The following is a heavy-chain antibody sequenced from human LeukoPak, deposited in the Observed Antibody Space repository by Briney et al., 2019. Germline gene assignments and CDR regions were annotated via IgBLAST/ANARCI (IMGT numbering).Heavy chain of an antibody. Sequence: GGSLRLSCAVSGFTFTSYWMNWVRQAPGKGLEWVASIRQDGGGKSYVDSVKGRFTISRDNTKNSLYLQMSSLRPEDTAVYYCARDGTAPGLYFDLWGQGTLVTVSS. J-gene: IGHJ4*01. CDR2: IRQDGGGK. V-gene: IGHV3-7*01. CDR1: GFTFTSYW. CDR3: ARDGTAPGLYFDL. D-gene: IGHD6-13*01.